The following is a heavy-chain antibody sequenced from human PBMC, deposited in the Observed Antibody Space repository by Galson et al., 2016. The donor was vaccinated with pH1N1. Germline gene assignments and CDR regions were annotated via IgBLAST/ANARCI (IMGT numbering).Heavy chain of an antibody. CDR1: GFAFRTCA. CDR3: AKVARTSGPDSEYYFDF. CDR2: ISGTAVNT. J-gene: IGHJ4*02. D-gene: IGHD1-1*01. V-gene: IGHV3-23*01. Sequence: SLRLSCATSGFAFRTCAMSWVRQAPGKGLEWVSAISGTAVNTFYADSVQGRFTVSRDNAKNTLYLQMDGLTTEETAVYYCAKVARTSGPDSEYYFDFWGQGMLVTVSS.